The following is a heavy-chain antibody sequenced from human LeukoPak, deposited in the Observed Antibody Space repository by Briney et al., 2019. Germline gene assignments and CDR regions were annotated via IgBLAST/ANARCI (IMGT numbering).Heavy chain of an antibody. CDR3: ARIEAYSSSWYYFDY. J-gene: IGHJ4*02. D-gene: IGHD6-13*01. CDR2: IYPGDSDT. CDR1: GYSFTTYW. V-gene: IGHV5-51*01. Sequence: GESLKISCKGSGYSFTTYWIGWVRQMPGKGLEWMGIIYPGDSDTRYSPSFQGQVTISADKSISTAYLQWSSLKASDTAMYYCARIEAYSSSWYYFDYWGQGTLVTVSS.